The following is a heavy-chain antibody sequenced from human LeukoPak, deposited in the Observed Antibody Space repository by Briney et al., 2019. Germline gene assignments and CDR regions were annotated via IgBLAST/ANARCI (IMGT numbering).Heavy chain of an antibody. CDR1: GFTFSSYA. J-gene: IGHJ5*02. D-gene: IGHD3-3*01. CDR3: ARDWITIFGVVSRARGNWFDP. Sequence: GGSLRLSCAASGFTFSSYAMHWVRQAPGKGLEWVAVIPYDGSNKYYADSVKGRFTISRDNSKNTLYLQMNSLRAEDTAVYYCARDWITIFGVVSRARGNWFDPWGQGTLVTVAS. CDR2: IPYDGSNK. V-gene: IGHV3-30*04.